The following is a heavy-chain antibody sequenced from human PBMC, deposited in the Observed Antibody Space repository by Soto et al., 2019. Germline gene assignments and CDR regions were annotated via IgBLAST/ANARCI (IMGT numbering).Heavy chain of an antibody. CDR1: GFTFSSYA. CDR2: ISGSGGST. D-gene: IGHD6-13*01. J-gene: IGHJ5*02. V-gene: IGHV3-23*01. Sequence: EVQLLESGGGLVQPGGSLRLSCAASGFTFSSYAMSWVRQAPGKGLEWVSAISGSGGSTYYADSVKGRFTISRDNSKNTLYLQMNRLRAEDKAGYYCAKVIGAGGTGYWFDPWGQGTLVTVSS. CDR3: AKVIGAGGTGYWFDP.